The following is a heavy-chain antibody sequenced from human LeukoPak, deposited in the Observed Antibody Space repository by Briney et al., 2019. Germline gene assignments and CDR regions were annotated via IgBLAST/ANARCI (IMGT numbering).Heavy chain of an antibody. J-gene: IGHJ5*02. CDR1: GFTFSSYW. Sequence: GGSLRLSCAASGFTFSSYWMTWVRQAPGKGLEWVANIKLDVSETYYVDSVRGRFTISRDNAKNSLYLQMNSLRAEDTAVYYCARYSSSWYGNNWFDPWGQGTLVTVSS. D-gene: IGHD6-13*01. CDR2: IKLDVSET. CDR3: ARYSSSWYGNNWFDP. V-gene: IGHV3-7*01.